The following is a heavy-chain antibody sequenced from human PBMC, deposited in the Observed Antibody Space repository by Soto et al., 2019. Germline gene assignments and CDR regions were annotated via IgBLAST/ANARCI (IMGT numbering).Heavy chain of an antibody. Sequence: GESLKISCKGSGYSFTSYWIAWVRQMPGKGLEWMGIIYPGDSDTRYSPSFQGQVTMSADKSISTAYLQWSSLKASDSAMYYCARLAGWDSSSWYVGDWGQGTLVTVSS. D-gene: IGHD6-13*01. J-gene: IGHJ4*02. V-gene: IGHV5-51*01. CDR1: GYSFTSYW. CDR2: IYPGDSDT. CDR3: ARLAGWDSSSWYVGD.